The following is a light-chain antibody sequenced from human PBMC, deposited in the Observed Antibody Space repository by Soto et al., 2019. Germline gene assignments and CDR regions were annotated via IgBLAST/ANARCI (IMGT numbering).Light chain of an antibody. CDR3: QQGASVPFT. V-gene: IGKV1-39*01. CDR2: AAS. CDR1: QNIYDY. Sequence: DIEMTQSPASLSASVGDRVTITCRASQNIYDYLNWYQQKPGKAPKLLVSAASRVHSGVPSRFSGSGSGTYFTLTVTSLQREDVATYYCQQGASVPFTFGGGTRVEI. J-gene: IGKJ4*01.